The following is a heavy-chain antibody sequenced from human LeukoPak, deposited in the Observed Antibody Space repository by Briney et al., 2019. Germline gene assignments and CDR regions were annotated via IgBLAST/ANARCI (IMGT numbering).Heavy chain of an antibody. D-gene: IGHD3-22*01. J-gene: IGHJ6*02. V-gene: IGHV1-18*01. Sequence: ASVKVSCKASGYTFTSYGISWVRQAPGQALEWMGWISAYNGNTNYAQKLQGRVTMTTNTATSTAYMELRSLRSEDTAVYYCARDYYDSSGYYYYYGMDVWGQGTTVTVS. CDR3: ARDYYDSSGYYYYYGMDV. CDR2: ISAYNGNT. CDR1: GYTFTSYG.